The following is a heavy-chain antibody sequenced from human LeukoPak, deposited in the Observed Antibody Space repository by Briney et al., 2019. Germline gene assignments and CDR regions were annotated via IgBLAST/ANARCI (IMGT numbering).Heavy chain of an antibody. J-gene: IGHJ6*03. V-gene: IGHV4-4*09. CDR1: GGSISSYY. D-gene: IGHD3-10*01. CDR2: IYTSGST. CDR3: ARHDLGYYYYYMDV. Sequence: SETLSLTCTVSGGSISSYYWSWIRQPPGKGLEWIGYIYTSGSTNYNPSLKSRVTISVDTSKNQFSLKLSSVTAADTAVYYRARHDLGYYYYYMDVWGKGTTVTVSS.